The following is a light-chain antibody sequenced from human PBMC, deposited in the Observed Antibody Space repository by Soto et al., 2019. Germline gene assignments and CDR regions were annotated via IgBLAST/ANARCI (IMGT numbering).Light chain of an antibody. V-gene: IGKV3D-15*01. Sequence: EIVMTPSPGTLSVSPGDRVTLSCRASQSISINLAWYQHKPGQAPRLLIHAGSTRATGIPARISGSGSGTEFTLTINSLQAEDCAVYYCQQYYNWPRTFGQGTRLE. J-gene: IGKJ5*01. CDR3: QQYYNWPRT. CDR2: AGS. CDR1: QSISIN.